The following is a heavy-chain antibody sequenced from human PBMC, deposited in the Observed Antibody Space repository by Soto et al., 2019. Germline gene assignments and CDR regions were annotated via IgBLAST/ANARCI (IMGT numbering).Heavy chain of an antibody. V-gene: IGHV3-30*18. Sequence: QVQLVESGGGVVQPGRSLRLSCAASGFTFSSYGMHWVRQAPGKGLEWVAVISYDGSNKYYADSVKGRFTISSDNSKNTLYLQMNSLRAEDTAVYYCEKGKGYRSSWYGSSNDAFDIWGQGTMVTVSS. CDR1: GFTFSSYG. D-gene: IGHD6-13*01. CDR3: EKGKGYRSSWYGSSNDAFDI. CDR2: ISYDGSNK. J-gene: IGHJ3*02.